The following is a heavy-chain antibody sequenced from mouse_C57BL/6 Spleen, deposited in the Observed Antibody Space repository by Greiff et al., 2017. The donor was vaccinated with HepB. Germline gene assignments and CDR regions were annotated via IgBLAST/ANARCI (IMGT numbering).Heavy chain of an antibody. CDR1: GFNIKNTY. J-gene: IGHJ1*03. CDR3: ARDGSSFYWYFDV. D-gene: IGHD1-1*01. Sequence: EVQLQQSVAELVRPGASVKLSCTASGFNIKNTYMHWVKQRPEQGLEWIGRIDPANGNTKYAPKFQGKATITADTSYNTAYLQLSSLTSADTAIYSCARDGSSFYWYFDVWGTGPTVTVSS. CDR2: IDPANGNT. V-gene: IGHV14-3*01.